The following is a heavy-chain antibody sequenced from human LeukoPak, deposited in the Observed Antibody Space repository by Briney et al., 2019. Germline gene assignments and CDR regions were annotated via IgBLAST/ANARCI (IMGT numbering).Heavy chain of an antibody. CDR3: TTGIQYWLEDPGMDV. J-gene: IGHJ6*02. V-gene: IGHV3-15*01. Sequence: IPGGSLRLSCAAAGFTFDDYGMSWVRQAPGKGLEWVGRIKSKTDGGTTDYAAPVKGRFTISRDDSKDTLYLQMNSLKTEDTAVYYCTTGIQYWLEDPGMDVWGQGTTVTVSS. CDR2: IKSKTDGGTT. D-gene: IGHD3-22*01. CDR1: GFTFDDYG.